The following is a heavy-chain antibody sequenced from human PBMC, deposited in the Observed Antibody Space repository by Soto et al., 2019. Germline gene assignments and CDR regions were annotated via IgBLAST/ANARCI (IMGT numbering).Heavy chain of an antibody. Sequence: GASVKVSCKASGYTFTGYYMHWVRQAPGQGLEWMGWINPNSGGTNYAQKFQGWVTMTRDTSISTAYMELSRLRSDDTAVYYCARGVLTGFTGAYYYYGMDVWGQGTTVTVSS. CDR3: ARGVLTGFTGAYYYYGMDV. D-gene: IGHD3-9*01. CDR1: GYTFTGYY. CDR2: INPNSGGT. J-gene: IGHJ6*02. V-gene: IGHV1-2*04.